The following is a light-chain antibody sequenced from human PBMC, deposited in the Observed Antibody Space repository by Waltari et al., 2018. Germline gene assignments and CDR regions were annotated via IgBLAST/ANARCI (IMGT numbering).Light chain of an antibody. Sequence: EIMMTQSPATLSVSPGDRATLSCRASQNIHTNLAWYQQKPGQTARLLIYGATTTPTAIPARFSGSGSAIEFTLNINGLQSEDFAVYYCQQYNSWLTWTFGQGTKVEIK. CDR2: GAT. V-gene: IGKV3-15*01. CDR3: QQYNSWLTWT. CDR1: QNIHTN. J-gene: IGKJ1*01.